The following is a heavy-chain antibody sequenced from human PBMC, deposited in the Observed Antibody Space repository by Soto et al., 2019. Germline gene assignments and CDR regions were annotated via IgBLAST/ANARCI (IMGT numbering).Heavy chain of an antibody. CDR2: IKSKTDGGTT. CDR1: GFTFSNAW. CDR3: TTEGKWLVASYYYYGMDV. Sequence: GGSLRLSCAASGFTFSNAWMSWVRQAPGKGLEWVGRIKSKTDGGTTDYSAPVKGRFTISRDDSKNTLYLQMNSLKTEDTAVYYCTTEGKWLVASYYYYGMDVWGKGTTVTVSS. V-gene: IGHV3-15*01. D-gene: IGHD6-19*01. J-gene: IGHJ6*04.